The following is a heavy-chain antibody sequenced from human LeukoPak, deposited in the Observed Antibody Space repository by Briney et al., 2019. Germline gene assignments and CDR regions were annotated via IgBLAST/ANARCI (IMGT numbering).Heavy chain of an antibody. CDR3: AKGPYYDFWSGYYMAPLDY. D-gene: IGHD3-3*01. J-gene: IGHJ4*02. CDR1: GFTFSSYA. Sequence: PGGSLRLSCAASGFTFSSYAMSWVRQAPGKGLEWVSAISGSGGSTYYADSVKGRFTISRDNSKNTLYLQMNSLRAEDTAVYYCAKGPYYDFWSGYYMAPLDYWGQGTLVTVSS. CDR2: ISGSGGST. V-gene: IGHV3-23*01.